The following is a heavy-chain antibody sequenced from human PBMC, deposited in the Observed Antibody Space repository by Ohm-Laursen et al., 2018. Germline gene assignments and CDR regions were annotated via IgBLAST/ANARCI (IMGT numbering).Heavy chain of an antibody. J-gene: IGHJ6*02. CDR3: AVSVVTPYGMDV. D-gene: IGHD4-23*01. V-gene: IGHV1-2*02. CDR1: GYTFTDYY. Sequence: ASVKVSCKASGYTFTDYYLHWVRQAPGQGLEWMGWINPNSGGTNYAQKFQGRVTMTRDTSISTAYMELSRLRSDDTAVYYCAVSVVTPYGMDVWGQGTTVTVSS. CDR2: INPNSGGT.